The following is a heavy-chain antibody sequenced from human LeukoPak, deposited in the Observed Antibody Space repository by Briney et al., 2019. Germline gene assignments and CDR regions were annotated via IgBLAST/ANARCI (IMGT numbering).Heavy chain of an antibody. Sequence: SETLSLTCAVYGGSFSGYYWSWIRQPPGKGLEWIGEINHSGSNNYNPSLKSRVTISVDTSKNQCSLKLSSVSAAHSAVYYCAKLARSVWLVYRGQGALVTVSP. CDR3: AKLARSVWLVY. J-gene: IGHJ4*02. D-gene: IGHD3-16*01. CDR1: GGSFSGYY. V-gene: IGHV4-34*01. CDR2: INHSGSN.